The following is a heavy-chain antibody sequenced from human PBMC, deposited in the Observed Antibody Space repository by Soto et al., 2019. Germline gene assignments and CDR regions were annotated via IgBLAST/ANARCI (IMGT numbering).Heavy chain of an antibody. CDR3: ARRGPGTYFDY. Sequence: EVQLLDSGGGLVQPGGSLRLSCAASGFTFSSYAMNWVRQAPGKGLEWVSVISGSGDSTYYADSVKGRFTISRDNSQNTLYLQMNSLSTEDTAVYYCARRGPGTYFDYWGQGTLVTVSS. CDR1: GFTFSSYA. J-gene: IGHJ4*02. D-gene: IGHD6-13*01. CDR2: ISGSGDST. V-gene: IGHV3-23*01.